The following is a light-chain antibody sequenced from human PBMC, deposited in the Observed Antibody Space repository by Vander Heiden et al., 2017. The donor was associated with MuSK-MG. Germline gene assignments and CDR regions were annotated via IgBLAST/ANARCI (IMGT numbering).Light chain of an antibody. J-gene: IGKJ2*02. CDR1: QDISNY. V-gene: IGKV1-33*01. Sequence: DIQMTQSPSSLSASVGDRVTITCQASQDISNYLNWYQQKPGKAPKLLIYDASNLETGVPSRFSGSGSGTDFTFTISSLQPEDVATYYCLQDDNHACTFGQGTRLEIK. CDR2: DAS. CDR3: LQDDNHACT.